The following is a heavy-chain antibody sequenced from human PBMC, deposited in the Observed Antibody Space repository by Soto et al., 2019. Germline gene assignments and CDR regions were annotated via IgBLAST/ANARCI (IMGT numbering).Heavy chain of an antibody. Sequence: SETLSLTCNVSGGSITGYHWSWIRQPPGKGLEWIGYISNSGSTNYNPSLESRVTISVETSKNQFSLELIFVTAADTAVYYCARLLTAAAHTDYWGQGTLVTVSS. D-gene: IGHD6-13*01. CDR2: ISNSGST. J-gene: IGHJ4*02. V-gene: IGHV4-59*08. CDR1: GGSITGYH. CDR3: ARLLTAAAHTDY.